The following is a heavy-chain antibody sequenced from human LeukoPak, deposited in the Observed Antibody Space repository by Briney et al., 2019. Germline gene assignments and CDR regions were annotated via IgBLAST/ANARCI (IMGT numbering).Heavy chain of an antibody. Sequence: PSETLSLTCTVSGGSISSYYWSWIRQPPGKGLEWIGYIYYSGTTNYNPSLKSRVTISVDTSKNQFYLKLSSVTAADTAVYYCARQTYYYDSSGYYLAQFDYWGQGTLVTVSS. CDR2: IYYSGTT. D-gene: IGHD3-22*01. J-gene: IGHJ4*02. CDR1: GGSISSYY. CDR3: ARQTYYYDSSGYYLAQFDY. V-gene: IGHV4-59*08.